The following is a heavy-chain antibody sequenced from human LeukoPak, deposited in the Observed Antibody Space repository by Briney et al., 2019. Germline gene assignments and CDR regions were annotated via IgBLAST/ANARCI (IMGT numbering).Heavy chain of an antibody. CDR1: GFTFSTYS. V-gene: IGHV3-48*01. CDR3: VRDLGGRSGH. D-gene: IGHD1-26*01. J-gene: IGHJ4*02. CDR2: ISSSSSTI. Sequence: PGGSLRLSCAASGFTFSTYSMNWVRQAPGKGLEWVSYISSSSSTIYYADSVKGRFTISRDNAKNTLYLQMNSLRAEDTAVYYCVRDLGGRSGHWGQGTLVTVSS.